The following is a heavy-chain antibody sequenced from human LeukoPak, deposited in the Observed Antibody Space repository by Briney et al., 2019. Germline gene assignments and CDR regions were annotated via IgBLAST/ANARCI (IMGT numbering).Heavy chain of an antibody. CDR3: AKNPETSRKPRIIWSGYSASEDHYFDY. J-gene: IGHJ4*02. D-gene: IGHD3-3*01. Sequence: GGSLRLSCATSGFTFSSYAMSWVRQAPGKGLEWVSIISGSGDSTYYAGSVKGRFTISRDNSKSTLYLQMNSLRAEDTAVYYCAKNPETSRKPRIIWSGYSASEDHYFDYWGQGTLVTVSS. CDR1: GFTFSSYA. CDR2: ISGSGDST. V-gene: IGHV3-23*01.